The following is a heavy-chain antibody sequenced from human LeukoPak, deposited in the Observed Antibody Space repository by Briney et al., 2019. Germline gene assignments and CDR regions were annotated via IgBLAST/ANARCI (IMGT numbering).Heavy chain of an antibody. J-gene: IGHJ6*02. D-gene: IGHD4-17*01. Sequence: PGGSLRLSCAASGFTFSSYSMNWVRQAPGKGLEWVSSISSSSSYIYYADSVKGRFTISRDNAKNSLYLQMNSLRAGDTAVYYCARWGAPYGDYALDYYGMDVWGQGTTVTVSS. CDR3: ARWGAPYGDYALDYYGMDV. CDR2: ISSSSSYI. V-gene: IGHV3-21*01. CDR1: GFTFSSYS.